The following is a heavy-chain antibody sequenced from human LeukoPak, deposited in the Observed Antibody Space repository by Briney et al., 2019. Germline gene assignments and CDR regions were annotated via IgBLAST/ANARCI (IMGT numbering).Heavy chain of an antibody. CDR3: ATLAVAGRSYFGY. D-gene: IGHD6-19*01. J-gene: IGHJ4*02. Sequence: SGTLSLTCAVSGGSISSSNWWSWVRQPPGKGLEWIGEIYHSGSTNYNPSLKSRVTISVDKSKNQFSLKLSSVTAADTAVYYCATLAVAGRSYFGYWGQGTLVTVSS. V-gene: IGHV4-4*02. CDR2: IYHSGST. CDR1: GGSISSSNW.